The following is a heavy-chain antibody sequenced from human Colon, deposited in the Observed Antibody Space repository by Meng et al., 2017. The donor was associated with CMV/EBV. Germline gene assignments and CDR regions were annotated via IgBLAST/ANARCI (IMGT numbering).Heavy chain of an antibody. CDR2: MDPTTGRT. D-gene: IGHD3-16*01. CDR1: GYSFTGYY. V-gene: IGHV1-2*02. Sequence: QVQLVQSGSEVRMPGASVKVSFKASGYSFTGYYIHWVRQAPGQGLEWMGWMDPTTGRTDYAQKFQGTVTMTRDTSISTAYLELSRLTSDDTAAYYCASHSSYVWGSHPWGQGTLVTVSS. CDR3: ASHSSYVWGSHP. J-gene: IGHJ5*02.